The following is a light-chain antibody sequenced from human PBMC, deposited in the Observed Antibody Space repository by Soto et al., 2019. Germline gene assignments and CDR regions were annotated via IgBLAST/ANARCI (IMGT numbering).Light chain of an antibody. Sequence: QSVLTQPASVSGSPGQSITISCTGTSTDIGAYDYVSWYQQHPGEGPKVIIYEVSNRPSGVSHRFSGSKSGNTASLTISGLQAEDEADYYCSSYTTTRSSVFGGGTKVTVL. CDR3: SSYTTTRSSV. V-gene: IGLV2-14*01. CDR2: EVS. CDR1: STDIGAYDY. J-gene: IGLJ2*01.